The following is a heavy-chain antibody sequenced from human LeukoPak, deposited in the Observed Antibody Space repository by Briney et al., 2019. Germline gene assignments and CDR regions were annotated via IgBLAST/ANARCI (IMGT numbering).Heavy chain of an antibody. D-gene: IGHD3-3*01. V-gene: IGHV4-39*01. CDR1: GASISSSGYY. CDR3: VRLSTTIFGVVIQIDP. CDR2: IYYSGKT. J-gene: IGHJ5*02. Sequence: TPSETLSLTCTVSGASISSSGYYWGWVRQPPGKGLEWIGNIYYSGKTYYNSSLKSRATVSVDTSKNQLSLNLTSVTAAGTAVYYCVRLSTTIFGVVIQIDPWGQGNLVTVSS.